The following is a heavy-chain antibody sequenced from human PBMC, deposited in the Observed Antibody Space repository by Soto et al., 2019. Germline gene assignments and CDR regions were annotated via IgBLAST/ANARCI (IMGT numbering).Heavy chain of an antibody. V-gene: IGHV3-7*01. Sequence: GGSLRLSCAASGFTFSTYWMTWVRQAPGKGLEWVANIKQDGSEQFYVDSVKGRLTISRDNAENSLYLQMSSLRAEDTAVYYCARSVSCYYPYYFPSWGQGTLFTXS. CDR3: ARSVSCYYPYYFPS. J-gene: IGHJ4*02. CDR1: GFTFSTYW. D-gene: IGHD3-3*01. CDR2: IKQDGSEQ.